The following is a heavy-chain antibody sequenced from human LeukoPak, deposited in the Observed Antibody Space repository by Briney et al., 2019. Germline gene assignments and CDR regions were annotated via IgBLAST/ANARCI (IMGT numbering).Heavy chain of an antibody. V-gene: IGHV3-53*01. CDR2: IYSDNT. CDR1: GFTVSSNS. CDR3: ARDPYSSGSTRRYYYYMDV. J-gene: IGHJ6*03. D-gene: IGHD3-22*01. Sequence: PGGSLRLSCTVSGFTVSSNSMSWVRQAPGKGLEWVSFIYSDNTHYSDSVKGRFTISRDNSKNTLYLQMNSLRAEDTAVYYCARDPYSSGSTRRYYYYMDVWGKGTTVTVSS.